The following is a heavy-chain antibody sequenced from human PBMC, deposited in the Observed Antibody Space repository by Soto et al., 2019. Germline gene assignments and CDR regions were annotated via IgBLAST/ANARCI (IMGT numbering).Heavy chain of an antibody. Sequence: SETLSLTCAVSGGSISSGGYSWSWIRQPPGKGLEWIGYIYHSGSTYYNPSLKSRVTISVDRSKNQFSLKLSSVTAADTAVYYCARHLGQGGDMNWFDPWGQGTLVTVS. CDR3: ARHLGQGGDMNWFDP. CDR1: GGSISSGGYS. D-gene: IGHD2-21*01. V-gene: IGHV4-30-2*01. J-gene: IGHJ5*02. CDR2: IYHSGST.